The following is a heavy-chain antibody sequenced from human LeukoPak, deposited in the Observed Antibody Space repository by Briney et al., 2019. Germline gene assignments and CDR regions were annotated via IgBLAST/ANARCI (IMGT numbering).Heavy chain of an antibody. D-gene: IGHD3-10*01. V-gene: IGHV3-48*04. J-gene: IGHJ4*02. CDR1: GFTFSTYS. CDR3: AKAPYYYGSGSFWYFDY. CDR2: ISSSSSTI. Sequence: GGSLRLSCAASGFTFSTYSMNWVRQAPGKGLEWVSYISSSSSTIYYADSVKGRFTISRDNAKNSLYLHMNSLRVEDTAVYYCAKAPYYYGSGSFWYFDYWGQGSLVTVSS.